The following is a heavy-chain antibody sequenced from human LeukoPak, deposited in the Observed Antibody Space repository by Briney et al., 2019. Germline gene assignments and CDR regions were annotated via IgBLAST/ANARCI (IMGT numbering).Heavy chain of an antibody. Sequence: GGSLILSCAASGFTFRGYEMNWVRQAPGKGLDWVSYISSSGTTVYYADSVKGRFTVSRDNAKNSLYLQMNSLRAEDTAVYYCARSIKGDSDHWGQGTLVTVSS. D-gene: IGHD3-10*01. CDR3: ARSIKGDSDH. J-gene: IGHJ4*02. V-gene: IGHV3-48*03. CDR1: GFTFRGYE. CDR2: ISSSGTTV.